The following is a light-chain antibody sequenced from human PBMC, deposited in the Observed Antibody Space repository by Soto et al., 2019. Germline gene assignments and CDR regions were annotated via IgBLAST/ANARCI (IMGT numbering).Light chain of an antibody. CDR2: DVS. Sequence: QSVLTQPASVSGSPGQSITISCTGTSSDDGGYNYVSWYQQHPGKAPKFMIYDVSNRPSGVSNRFSGSKSGNTASLTISGLQDEDEADYYCCSYTTSNTRQIVFGTGTKVTVL. CDR3: CSYTTSNTRQIV. CDR1: SSDDGGYNY. J-gene: IGLJ1*01. V-gene: IGLV2-14*01.